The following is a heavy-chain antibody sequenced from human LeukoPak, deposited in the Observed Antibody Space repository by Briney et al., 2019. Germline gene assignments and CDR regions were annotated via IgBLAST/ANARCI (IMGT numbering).Heavy chain of an antibody. CDR3: AREGRVGATAFDY. V-gene: IGHV1-2*02. CDR2: INANSGGI. CDR1: GYTFTSYY. Sequence: ASVNVSCTASGYTFTSYYMHWVRQAPGQGLEWMGWINANSGGINYVQKFQGRVTMTRGTSISTAYMELSRLRSDDTAVYYCAREGRVGATAFDYWGQGTLVTVSS. J-gene: IGHJ4*02. D-gene: IGHD1-26*01.